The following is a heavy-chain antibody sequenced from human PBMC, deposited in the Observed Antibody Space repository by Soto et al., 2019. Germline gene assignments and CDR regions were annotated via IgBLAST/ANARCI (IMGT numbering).Heavy chain of an antibody. V-gene: IGHV4-28*01. CDR1: GYSISSSNW. J-gene: IGHJ4*02. Sequence: SETLSLTCAVSGYSISSSNWWGWIRQPPGKGLEWIGYIYYSGTTYYNPSLKSRVTMSVDTSKNQFSLKVTSVTAVDTAVYYCARREIQGPIDYWGQGTLGTGSS. D-gene: IGHD1-26*01. CDR3: ARREIQGPIDY. CDR2: IYYSGTT.